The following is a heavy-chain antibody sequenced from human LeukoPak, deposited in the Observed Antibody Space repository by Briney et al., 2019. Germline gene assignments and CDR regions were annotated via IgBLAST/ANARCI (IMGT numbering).Heavy chain of an antibody. V-gene: IGHV4-31*03. J-gene: IGHJ4*02. CDR1: GGSISSGGHY. Sequence: SETLSLTCTVSGGSISSGGHYWSWIRQHPGKGLEWIGYIYFSGTAFYNPSLKSRVTISVDTSQNQFSLKLSSVTAADTAVYYCAREAVGATNFDSWGQGTLVIVSS. D-gene: IGHD1-26*01. CDR3: AREAVGATNFDS. CDR2: IYFSGTA.